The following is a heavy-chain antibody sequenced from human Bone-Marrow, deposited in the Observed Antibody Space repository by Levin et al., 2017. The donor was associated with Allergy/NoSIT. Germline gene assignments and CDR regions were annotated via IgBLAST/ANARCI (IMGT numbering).Heavy chain of an antibody. CDR1: GFTFSSYE. Sequence: PRASVKVSCAASGFTFSSYEMNWVRQAPGKGLEWVSYISSSGSTIYYADSVKGRFTISRDNAKNSLYLQMNSLRAEDTAVYYCARATMYYDFWSGYYRGYYFDYWGQGTLVTVSS. J-gene: IGHJ4*02. V-gene: IGHV3-48*03. CDR3: ARATMYYDFWSGYYRGYYFDY. CDR2: ISSSGSTI. D-gene: IGHD3-3*01.